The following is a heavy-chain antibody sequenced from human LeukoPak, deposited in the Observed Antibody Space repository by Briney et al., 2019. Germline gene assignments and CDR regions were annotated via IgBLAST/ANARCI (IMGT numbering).Heavy chain of an antibody. J-gene: IGHJ4*02. D-gene: IGHD3-16*02. V-gene: IGHV1-69*05. Sequence: SVKVSCKASGGTFSSYAISWVRQAPGQGLEWMGGIIPIFGTANYAQKFQGRVTITTDESTSTAYMELSSLRSEDTAVYYCARGLSDYDYVWGSYRYTDWGQGTLVTVYS. CDR3: ARGLSDYDYVWGSYRYTD. CDR2: IIPIFGTA. CDR1: GGTFSSYA.